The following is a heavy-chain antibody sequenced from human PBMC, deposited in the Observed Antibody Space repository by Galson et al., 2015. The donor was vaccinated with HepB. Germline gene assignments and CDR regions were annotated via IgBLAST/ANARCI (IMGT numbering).Heavy chain of an antibody. D-gene: IGHD5-24*01. V-gene: IGHV3-30-3*01. CDR3: ARDRGDGYNYDFDY. CDR1: GFTFSSYA. CDR2: ISYDGSNK. Sequence: SLRLSCAASGFTFSSYAMHWVRQAPGKGLEWVAVISYDGSNKYYADSVKGRFTISRDNSKNTLYLQMNSLRAEDTAVYYCARDRGDGYNYDFDYWGQGTLVTVSS. J-gene: IGHJ4*02.